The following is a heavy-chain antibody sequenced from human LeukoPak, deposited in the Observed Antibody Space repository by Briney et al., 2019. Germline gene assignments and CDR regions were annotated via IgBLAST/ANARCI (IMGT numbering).Heavy chain of an antibody. CDR1: GGSFSGYY. V-gene: IGHV4-34*01. D-gene: IGHD2-2*01. J-gene: IGHJ4*02. CDR3: ARGVPTDY. Sequence: SETLSLTCAVYGGSFSGYYWSWIRQPPGKGLEWIGEINHSGSTNYNPSLKSRVTISVDTSKNQFSLKLSSVTAADTAVYYRARGVPTDYWGEGTLVTVSS. CDR2: INHSGST.